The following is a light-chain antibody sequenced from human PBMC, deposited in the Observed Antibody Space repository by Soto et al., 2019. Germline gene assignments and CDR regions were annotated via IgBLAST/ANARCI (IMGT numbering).Light chain of an antibody. CDR1: SSDVGGYNY. V-gene: IGLV2-8*01. CDR2: EVN. J-gene: IGLJ1*01. Sequence: QSVLTQHPSASGSPGQSVAISCTGTSSDVGGYNYVSWYQQHPGKAPKLMIYEVNKRPSGVPDRFSGSKSGNTASLTVSGLQAEDEADYYCSSYAGSSNVFGTGTKLTVL. CDR3: SSYAGSSNV.